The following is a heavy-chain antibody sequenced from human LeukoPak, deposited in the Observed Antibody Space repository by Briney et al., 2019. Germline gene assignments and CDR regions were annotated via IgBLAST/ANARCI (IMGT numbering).Heavy chain of an antibody. CDR1: GGCISSSSYY. CDR2: IYYSGST. CDR3: ARKDAFDI. J-gene: IGHJ3*02. V-gene: IGHV4-39*01. Sequence: SETLSLTCTVSGGCISSSSYYWGWIRQPPGKGLEWIGSIYYSGSTYYNPSLKSRVTISVDTSKNQFSLKLSSVTAADTAVYYCARKDAFDIWGQGTMVTVSS.